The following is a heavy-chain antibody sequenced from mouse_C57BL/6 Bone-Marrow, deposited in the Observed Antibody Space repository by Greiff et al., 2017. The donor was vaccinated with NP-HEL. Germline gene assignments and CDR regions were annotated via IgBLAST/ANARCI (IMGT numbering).Heavy chain of an antibody. CDR2: ISSGGSYT. J-gene: IGHJ3*01. CDR1: GFTFSSYG. V-gene: IGHV5-6*01. D-gene: IGHD4-1*01. Sequence: EVKLMESGGDLVKPGGSLKLSCAASGFTFSSYGMSWVRQTPDKRLEWVATISSGGSYTYYPDSVKGRFTFSRDNAKNTLYLQRSSLKSEDTAMYYCAPNRDGGLAYWGQGTLVTVSA. CDR3: APNRDGGLAY.